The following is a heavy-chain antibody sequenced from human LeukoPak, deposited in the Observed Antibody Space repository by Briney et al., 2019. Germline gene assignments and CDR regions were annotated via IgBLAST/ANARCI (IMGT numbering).Heavy chain of an antibody. CDR1: GFTFSSYW. D-gene: IGHD6-19*01. J-gene: IGHJ4*02. Sequence: PGGSLRLSCAASGFTFSSYWMSWVRQAPGKGLEWVANIKQDGSEKYYVDSVKGRFTISRDNAKNSLYLQMNSLRAEDTAVYYCARGYSGWYYYFDYWGQGTLVTVSS. CDR2: IKQDGSEK. CDR3: ARGYSGWYYYFDY. V-gene: IGHV3-7*01.